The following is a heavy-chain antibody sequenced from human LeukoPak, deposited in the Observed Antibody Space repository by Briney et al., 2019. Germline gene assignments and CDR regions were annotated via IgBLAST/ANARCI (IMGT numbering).Heavy chain of an antibody. CDR3: ARDNEYSSSSGDY. Sequence: GGSLRPSCAASGFTFSSYSMNWVRQAPGKGLEWVSSISSSSSYIYYADSVKGRFTISRDNAKNSLYLQMNSLRAEDTAVYYCARDNEYSSSSGDYWGQGTLVTVSS. CDR1: GFTFSSYS. D-gene: IGHD6-6*01. CDR2: ISSSSSYI. V-gene: IGHV3-21*01. J-gene: IGHJ4*02.